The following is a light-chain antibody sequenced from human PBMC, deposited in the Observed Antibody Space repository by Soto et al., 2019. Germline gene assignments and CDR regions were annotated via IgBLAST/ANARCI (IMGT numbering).Light chain of an antibody. V-gene: IGLV4-60*03. J-gene: IGLJ2*01. CDR1: SGRSTYI. Sequence: QPVLTQSSSASASLGSSDKLTCTLSSGRSTYIIAWHQQQPGKAPQFLMKVEGSGSYNKGSGVPDRFSGSTSGSDRYLTISNLQSEDEADYYCETWDSHTQIFGGGTQLTVL. CDR3: ETWDSHTQI. CDR2: VEGSGSY.